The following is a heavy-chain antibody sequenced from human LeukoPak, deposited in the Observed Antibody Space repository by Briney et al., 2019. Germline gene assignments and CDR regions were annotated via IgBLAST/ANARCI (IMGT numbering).Heavy chain of an antibody. Sequence: GGSLRLSCAASGFTFSSYAMSWVRQAPGKGLEWVSAISGSGGSTYYADSVKGRFTISRDNSKNTLYLQMNSLRAEDTAVYYCAKTNQDISRITIFGVPYTDGHYMDVWGKGTTVTVSS. V-gene: IGHV3-23*01. CDR3: AKTNQDISRITIFGVPYTDGHYMDV. D-gene: IGHD3-3*01. J-gene: IGHJ6*03. CDR2: ISGSGGST. CDR1: GFTFSSYA.